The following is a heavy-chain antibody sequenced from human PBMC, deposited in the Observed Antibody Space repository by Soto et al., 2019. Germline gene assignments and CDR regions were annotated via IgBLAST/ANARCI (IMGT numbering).Heavy chain of an antibody. CDR3: ASEIDATTATSLAY. Sequence: QVQLVQSGAEVKKPGASVKVSCKASGYTFSGSVMHWVRQAPGQGLEWMGWINADNGNTKYSQKFQGRVTMTWDTSASTAYIELSSRRSEDTAISYCASEIDATTATSLAYWGQGTLVTVSS. J-gene: IGHJ4*02. V-gene: IGHV1-3*01. D-gene: IGHD4-17*01. CDR2: INADNGNT. CDR1: GYTFSGSV.